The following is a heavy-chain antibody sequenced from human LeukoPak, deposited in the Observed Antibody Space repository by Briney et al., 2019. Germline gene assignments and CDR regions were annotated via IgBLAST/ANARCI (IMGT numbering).Heavy chain of an antibody. J-gene: IGHJ4*02. Sequence: GGSLRLSCAASGFTFSSYAMSWVRQAPGKGLEWVSAISGSGGSTYYADSVRGRFTISRDNSKNTLYLQMNSLRAEDTAVYYCAKDHAQWLVLDYWGQGTLVTVSS. CDR3: AKDHAQWLVLDY. CDR1: GFTFSSYA. V-gene: IGHV3-23*01. D-gene: IGHD6-19*01. CDR2: ISGSGGST.